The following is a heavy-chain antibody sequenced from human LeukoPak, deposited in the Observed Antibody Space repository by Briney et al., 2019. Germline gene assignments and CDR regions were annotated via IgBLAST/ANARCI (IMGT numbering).Heavy chain of an antibody. V-gene: IGHV3-33*01. D-gene: IGHD2-15*01. CDR1: GFTFSSYG. CDR2: IWYDGSIQ. Sequence: PGGSLRLSCAASGFTFSSYGMHWVRQAPGKGLEWVAAIWYDGSIQYYADSVKGRFTISRDNSKNTLYLQMDSLRAEDTAVYYSARAGYCSGGSCYGSDYWGQGTLVSVSS. CDR3: ARAGYCSGGSCYGSDY. J-gene: IGHJ4*02.